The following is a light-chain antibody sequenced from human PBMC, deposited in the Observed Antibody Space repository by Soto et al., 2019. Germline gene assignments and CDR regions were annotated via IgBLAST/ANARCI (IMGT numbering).Light chain of an antibody. CDR3: QQYKDFPRA. J-gene: IGKJ1*01. V-gene: IGKV3-15*01. CDR1: QSVNDY. Sequence: EMVMTQSPATLSVSPGERATLSCRASQSVNDYLAWYQQRPGQVPRLLIYGASTRATGIPARFSGSGSGTEFTLTISSLQSEDVAVDYCQQYKDFPRAFGQGTKGEIK. CDR2: GAS.